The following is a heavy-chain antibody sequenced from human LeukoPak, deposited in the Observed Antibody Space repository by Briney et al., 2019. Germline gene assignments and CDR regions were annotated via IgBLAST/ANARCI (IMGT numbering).Heavy chain of an antibody. J-gene: IGHJ4*02. V-gene: IGHV4-34*01. CDR2: INHRGST. CDR1: GGSFTTYH. CDR3: ATRDF. Sequence: PSETLSLTCAVYGGSFTTYHWSWIRQPPGKGLEWIAEINHRGSTNYNPSLKSRGTISADTSKNQFSLKLSSVTAADTAVYYCATRDFWGQGTLVTVSS.